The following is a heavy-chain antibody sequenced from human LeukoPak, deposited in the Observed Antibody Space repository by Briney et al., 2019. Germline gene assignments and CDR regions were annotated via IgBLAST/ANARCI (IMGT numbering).Heavy chain of an antibody. V-gene: IGHV4-34*01. J-gene: IGHJ4*02. CDR1: GGSFSGYC. D-gene: IGHD5-18*01. CDR2: INHSGST. CDR3: AGYGFPIPFDY. Sequence: SETMSLTCAVYGGSFSGYCWSWIRQPAGKGLEWIGEINHSGSTNSHPSLNSRVTISVATSKTPFSLQLSSVTAAATAEYYCAGYGFPIPFDYWGRGTLVTVSS.